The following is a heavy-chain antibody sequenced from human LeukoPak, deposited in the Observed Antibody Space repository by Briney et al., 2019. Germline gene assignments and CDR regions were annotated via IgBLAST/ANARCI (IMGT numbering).Heavy chain of an antibody. CDR3: ARDLFVVTRRDAFDI. D-gene: IGHD4-23*01. V-gene: IGHV4-4*08. J-gene: IGHJ3*02. CDR2: ISNTGST. Sequence: GSLRLSCAASGFTFSSYSMNWVRQAPGKGLEWIGHISNTGSTNYNPSLKSRVTISIDTSKNQFSLKLSSVTAADTAVYYCARDLFVVTRRDAFDIWGQGTMVTVSS. CDR1: GFTFSSYS.